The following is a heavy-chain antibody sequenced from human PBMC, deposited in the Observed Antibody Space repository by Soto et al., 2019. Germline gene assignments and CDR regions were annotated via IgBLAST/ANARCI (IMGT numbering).Heavy chain of an antibody. CDR3: AAGYSTGLDAFDI. D-gene: IGHD2-8*02. V-gene: IGHV5-51*01. J-gene: IGHJ3*02. CDR1: GYNFANFW. CDR2: IFPGDSDT. Sequence: LGESLKISCMGSGYNFANFWIGWVRQMPGKGLEWMGMIFPGDSDTKNSPSLEGQITMSVDKSDSSAYLQWRSLKASDTAIYYCAAGYSTGLDAFDIWGQGTMVTVSS.